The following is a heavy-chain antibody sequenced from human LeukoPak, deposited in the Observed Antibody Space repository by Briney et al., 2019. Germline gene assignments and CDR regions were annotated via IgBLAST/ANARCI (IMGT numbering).Heavy chain of an antibody. J-gene: IGHJ4*02. Sequence: GRSLRLSCAASGFTFDDYAMHWVRQAPGKGLEWVSGISWNSGSIGYADSVKGGFTISRDNAKNSLYLQMNSLRAEDTALYYCAKAMGRDRYEYYFDYWGQGTLVTVSS. D-gene: IGHD2-8*01. CDR1: GFTFDDYA. CDR2: ISWNSGSI. V-gene: IGHV3-9*01. CDR3: AKAMGRDRYEYYFDY.